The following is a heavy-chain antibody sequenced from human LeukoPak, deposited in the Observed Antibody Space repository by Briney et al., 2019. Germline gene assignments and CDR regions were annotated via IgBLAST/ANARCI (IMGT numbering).Heavy chain of an antibody. Sequence: SETLSLTCAVYGGSFSGYYWSWIRQPPGKGLEWIGEINHSGSTNYNPSLKSRVTISVDTSKNQFSLKLSSVTAADTAVYYCARLRGTLGYCSSTSCSMGDYWGQGTLVTVSS. CDR1: GGSFSGYY. D-gene: IGHD2-2*01. V-gene: IGHV4-34*01. CDR3: ARLRGTLGYCSSTSCSMGDY. CDR2: INHSGST. J-gene: IGHJ4*02.